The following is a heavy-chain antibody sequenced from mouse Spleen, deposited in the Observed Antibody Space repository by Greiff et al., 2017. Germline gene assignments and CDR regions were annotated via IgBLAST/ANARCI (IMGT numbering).Heavy chain of an antibody. J-gene: IGHJ4*01. CDR3: ARQGTTATDYYAMDY. CDR1: GFTFSSYA. D-gene: IGHD1-2*01. V-gene: IGHV5-9*01. Sequence: DVMLVESGGGLVKLGGSLKLSCAASGFTFSSYAMSWVRQTPEKRLEWVATISSGGGNTYYPDSVKGRFTISRDNAKNTLYLQMSSLKSEDTAMYYCARQGTTATDYYAMDYWGQGTSVTVSS. CDR2: ISSGGGNT.